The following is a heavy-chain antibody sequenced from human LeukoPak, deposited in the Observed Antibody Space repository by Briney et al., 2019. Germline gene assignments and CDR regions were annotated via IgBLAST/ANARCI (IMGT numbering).Heavy chain of an antibody. Sequence: PGVSLRLSCAASGYTFTSYSMNWVRQAQGKGLEWVSYISDGGETIYYADSVKGRFTISRDNAKNSLYLQMNRLRAEDTAVYYCARDCGTTSGYDFPYFDYWGQGTLVTVSS. CDR3: ARDCGTTSGYDFPYFDY. V-gene: IGHV3-48*01. CDR2: ISDGGETI. J-gene: IGHJ4*02. CDR1: GYTFTSYS. D-gene: IGHD2-2*01.